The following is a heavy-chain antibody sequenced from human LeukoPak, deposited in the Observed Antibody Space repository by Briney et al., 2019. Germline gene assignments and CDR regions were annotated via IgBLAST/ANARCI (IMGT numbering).Heavy chain of an antibody. CDR2: IWYDGSNE. CDR3: ARPYCSRADCYADSFDV. V-gene: IGHV3-33*01. CDR1: GFTFSSYA. D-gene: IGHD2-2*01. J-gene: IGHJ3*01. Sequence: GGSLRLSCAASGFTFSSYAMHWVRQAPGKGLEWVAVIWYDGSNENYGDSVKGRFTISRDNSKNTLYLQMSSLRAEDTAVYYCARPYCSRADCYADSFDVWGQGTMVTVSS.